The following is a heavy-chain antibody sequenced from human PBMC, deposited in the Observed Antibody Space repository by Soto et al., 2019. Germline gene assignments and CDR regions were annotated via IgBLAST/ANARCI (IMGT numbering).Heavy chain of an antibody. D-gene: IGHD1-26*01. CDR3: ARRSIVGATTNYDY. CDR1: GDSISSTSW. V-gene: IGHV4-4*02. Sequence: SEALSLTCTVSGDSISSTSWWSGVRQPPGKGLEWIGGIYHGGSTNYNPSLKSRVTISIDTSKNQFSLKLKSVTAADTAVYFCARRSIVGATTNYDYWGQGTLVTAPQ. J-gene: IGHJ4*02. CDR2: IYHGGST.